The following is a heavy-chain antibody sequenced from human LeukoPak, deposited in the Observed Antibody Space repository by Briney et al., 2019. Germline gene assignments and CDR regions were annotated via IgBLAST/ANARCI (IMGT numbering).Heavy chain of an antibody. V-gene: IGHV1-18*01. Sequence: ASVKVSCKASGYTFTSYGISWVRQAPGQGLEWMGWISAYNGNTNYAQKLQGRVTMTTDTSTSTAYMELRSLRSDDTAVYYCAKEVVWYYYDSSGQIDAFDIWGQGTMVTVSS. CDR2: ISAYNGNT. D-gene: IGHD3-22*01. J-gene: IGHJ3*02. CDR3: AKEVVWYYYDSSGQIDAFDI. CDR1: GYTFTSYG.